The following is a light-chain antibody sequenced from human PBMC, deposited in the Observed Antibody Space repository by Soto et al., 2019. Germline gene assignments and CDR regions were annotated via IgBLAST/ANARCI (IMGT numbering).Light chain of an antibody. J-gene: IGKJ4*01. CDR1: QAISNY. CDR2: GAS. Sequence: DIQMTQSPSSLSASVGDRVTITCRASQAISNYLAWFQQKPGKAPESLIYGASSLQSGVPARFSGSGSGTDFTLTISSLQTEDFATYYCQQYNTYPLTFGGGTKVDIK. CDR3: QQYNTYPLT. V-gene: IGKV1-16*01.